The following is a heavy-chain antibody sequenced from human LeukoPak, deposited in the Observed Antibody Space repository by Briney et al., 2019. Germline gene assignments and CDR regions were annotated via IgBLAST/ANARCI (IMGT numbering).Heavy chain of an antibody. Sequence: GSLRLSCAASGFTFSSYGMHWVRQAPGKGLEWVAVIWYDGSNKYYADSVKGRFTISRDNSKNTLYLQMNSLRAEDTAVYYCARDSASAAFDIWGQGTMVTVSS. CDR2: IWYDGSNK. D-gene: IGHD6-19*01. CDR3: ARDSASAAFDI. V-gene: IGHV3-33*01. J-gene: IGHJ3*02. CDR1: GFTFSSYG.